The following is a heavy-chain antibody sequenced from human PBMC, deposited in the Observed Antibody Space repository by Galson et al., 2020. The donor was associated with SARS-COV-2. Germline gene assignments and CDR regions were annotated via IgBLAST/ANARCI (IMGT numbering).Heavy chain of an antibody. CDR3: AKKGIKTLDAFDI. CDR1: GFIFRDFY. V-gene: IGHV3-11*06. Sequence: GESLKISCAASGFIFRDFYMNWFRQAPGKGLEWVSYISGRGAYTNYADSVKGRFTISRDNAKSSLYLQIHSLRAEDTAVYYCAKKGIKTLDAFDIWGQGTMVNVSS. CDR2: ISGRGAYT. J-gene: IGHJ3*02.